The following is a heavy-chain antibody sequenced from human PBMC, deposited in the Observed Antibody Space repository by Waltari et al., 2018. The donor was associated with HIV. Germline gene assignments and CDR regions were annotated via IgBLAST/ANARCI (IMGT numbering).Heavy chain of an antibody. CDR2: IYYTGNT. Sequence: QLRLQESGPRLVKPSETLSLTCSVSGGSISSNVYHWGWIRQSPGKGLEWIGSIYYTGNTYYKPSLKRRVTISIDTSKNQFSLRLTSVTAADTAIYYCVAQDYSDSVDWWGQGTLDTVFS. CDR3: VAQDYSDSVDW. V-gene: IGHV4-39*07. J-gene: IGHJ4*02. D-gene: IGHD4-17*01. CDR1: GGSISSNVYH.